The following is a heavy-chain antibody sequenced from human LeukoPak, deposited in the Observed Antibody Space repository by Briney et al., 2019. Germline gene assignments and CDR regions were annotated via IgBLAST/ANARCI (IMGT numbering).Heavy chain of an antibody. CDR2: IYYSGST. Sequence: SESLSLTCAVYGGSFSGYYWSWIRQPPGKGLEWIGSIYYSGSTYYNPSLKSRVTISVDTSKNQFSLKLSSVTAADTAVYYCARPNYGSGVAWFDPWGQGTLVTVSS. CDR3: ARPNYGSGVAWFDP. CDR1: GGSFSGYY. J-gene: IGHJ5*02. D-gene: IGHD3-10*01. V-gene: IGHV4-34*01.